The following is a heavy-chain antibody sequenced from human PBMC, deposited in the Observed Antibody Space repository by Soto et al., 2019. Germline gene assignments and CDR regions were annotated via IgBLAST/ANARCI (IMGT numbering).Heavy chain of an antibody. V-gene: IGHV1-69*01. J-gene: IGHJ4*02. D-gene: IGHD3-22*01. CDR3: ARGGSGYTWFNEF. CDR1: GVLFSSYP. Sequence: QEQLVQSGAEVKKPGSSVKVSCKASGVLFSSYPISWVRQVPGQGLEWMGGIIPVFQTAYYTQRVHGRVQITADESTNPAYIELSSLRSEDTAIYYCARGGSGYTWFNEFWGQGTLVTVSS. CDR2: IIPVFQTA.